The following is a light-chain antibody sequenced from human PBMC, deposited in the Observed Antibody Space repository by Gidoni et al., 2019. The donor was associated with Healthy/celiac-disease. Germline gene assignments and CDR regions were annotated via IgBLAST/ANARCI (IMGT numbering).Light chain of an antibody. CDR1: QDISNY. V-gene: IGKV1-33*01. Sequence: DIQMTPSPSSLSASVGDRVTITCQASQDISNYLNWYQQKPGKAPKLLIYDASNLETGVPSRFSGSGSGTDFTFTISSLQPEDIATYYCQQYDNLPTFGQXTKVEIK. CDR3: QQYDNLPT. J-gene: IGKJ1*01. CDR2: DAS.